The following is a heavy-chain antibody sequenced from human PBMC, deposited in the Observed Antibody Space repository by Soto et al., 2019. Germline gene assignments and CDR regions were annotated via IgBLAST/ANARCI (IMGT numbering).Heavy chain of an antibody. Sequence: PGGSLRLSCAASGFTFSNYWMTWVRQAPWKGLEWVANINQDGSERFYVDSVKGRFSISRDHAEKSLYLQMSNLRAGDTAVYYCARGDQLSHDYWGQGTLVTVSS. J-gene: IGHJ4*02. CDR3: ARGDQLSHDY. CDR1: GFTFSNYW. D-gene: IGHD2-2*01. V-gene: IGHV3-7*03. CDR2: INQDGSER.